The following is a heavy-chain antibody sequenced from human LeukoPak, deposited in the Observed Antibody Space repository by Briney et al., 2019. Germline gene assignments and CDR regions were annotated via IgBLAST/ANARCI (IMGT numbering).Heavy chain of an antibody. CDR2: IYDSGST. D-gene: IGHD3-10*01. J-gene: IGHJ5*02. Sequence: PSETLSLPCTVSGGSLREYYLSWIRQPPGEGLEWIGYIYDSGSTNYNPSLKSRVTISVDTSKNQFSLKLSSVTAADTAVYYCARDFQYYYGSGSYSWWFDPWGQGTLDTVSS. CDR3: ARDFQYYYGSGSYSWWFDP. CDR1: GGSLREYY. V-gene: IGHV4-59*12.